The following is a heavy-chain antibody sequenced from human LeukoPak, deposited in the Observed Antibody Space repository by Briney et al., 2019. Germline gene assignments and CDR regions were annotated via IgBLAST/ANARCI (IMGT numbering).Heavy chain of an antibody. CDR1: GFTFSTYE. V-gene: IGHV3-48*03. CDR2: ISSSGTTI. D-gene: IGHD5-24*01. CDR3: ARPKNGYDD. Sequence: GWSLRLSCAVSGFTFSTYEMNWVRQAPGEGLERVSYISSSGTTIYYADPVKGRFTISRDNAKNSLSLQMNSLRAEDTAVYYCARPKNGYDDWGQGTLVTVSS. J-gene: IGHJ4*02.